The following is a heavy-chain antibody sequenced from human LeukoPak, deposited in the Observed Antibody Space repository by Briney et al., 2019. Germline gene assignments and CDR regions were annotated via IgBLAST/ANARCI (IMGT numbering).Heavy chain of an antibody. V-gene: IGHV3-48*01. CDR3: VRPIPNNY. CDR1: GFTFSSYS. Sequence: GGSLRLSCAASGFTFSSYSMNWVRQAPGKGLEWVAYIRRSGNPIYYADSVKGRFTISRDNAKNSLYLQMNSLRAEDTAVYYCVRPIPNNYWGQGTPVTVSS. D-gene: IGHD2-2*02. CDR2: IRRSGNPI. J-gene: IGHJ4*02.